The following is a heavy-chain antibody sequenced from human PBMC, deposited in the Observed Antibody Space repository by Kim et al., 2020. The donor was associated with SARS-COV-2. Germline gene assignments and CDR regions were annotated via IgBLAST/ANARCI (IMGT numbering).Heavy chain of an antibody. V-gene: IGHV3-21*01. CDR2: ISSSSYI. J-gene: IGHJ3*02. CDR3: ARDRRRDIVVVPAYMQGDAFDI. CDR1: GFTFSSYS. D-gene: IGHD2-2*01. Sequence: GGSLRLSCAASGFTFSSYSMNWVRQAPGKGLEWVSSISSSSYIYYADSVKGRFTISRDNAKNSLYLQMNSLRAEDTAVYYCARDRRRDIVVVPAYMQGDAFDIWGQGTMVTVSS.